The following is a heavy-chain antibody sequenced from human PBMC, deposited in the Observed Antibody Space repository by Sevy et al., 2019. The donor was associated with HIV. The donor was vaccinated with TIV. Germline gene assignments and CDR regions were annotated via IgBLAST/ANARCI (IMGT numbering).Heavy chain of an antibody. D-gene: IGHD2-21*01. CDR2: VSRSGST. Sequence: SETLSLTCAVYGGSLSDHYWSWIRQPPGKGLEWIGEVSRSGSTSYNPSLASRLTISLDTSKNQFSLKLNSVTAAATVVYYCAGSIAIPITGPVGLFFRLYSNWFDPWGQGTWVTVSS. V-gene: IGHV4-34*01. J-gene: IGHJ5*02. CDR3: AGSIAIPITGPVGLFFRLYSNWFDP. CDR1: GGSLSDHY.